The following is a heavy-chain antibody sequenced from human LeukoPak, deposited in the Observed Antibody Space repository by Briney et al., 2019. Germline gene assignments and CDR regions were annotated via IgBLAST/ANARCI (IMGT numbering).Heavy chain of an antibody. J-gene: IGHJ3*02. CDR3: VRHGGDYCGSYCYFHDAFNI. Sequence: SETLSLACSVSGGSISSTNYYWGWIRQPPGKGLEWIGSMFHSGGAYYNPSLSGRVAISIDTSKDQFSLELNSVTAADTAVYYCVRHGGDYCGSYCYFHDAFNIWGQGTAVAVSS. CDR1: GGSISSTNYY. CDR2: MFHSGGA. D-gene: IGHD2-21*01. V-gene: IGHV4-39*01.